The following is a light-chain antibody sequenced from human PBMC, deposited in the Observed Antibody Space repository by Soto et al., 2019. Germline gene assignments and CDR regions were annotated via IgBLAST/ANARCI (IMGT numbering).Light chain of an antibody. J-gene: IGKJ3*01. CDR1: QSVSSN. V-gene: IGKV3-15*01. CDR3: QQYNNCPFT. CDR2: GAS. Sequence: EIVMTQSPATLSVSPGERATLSCRASQSVSSNLAWYQQKPGQAPRLLIYGASTRATGIPARFSGSESGTEFTLTISSLQSEDFAVYYCQQYNNCPFTFGPGTKVDIK.